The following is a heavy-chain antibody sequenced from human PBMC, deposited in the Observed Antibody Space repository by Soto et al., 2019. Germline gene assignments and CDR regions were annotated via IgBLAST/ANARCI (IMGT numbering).Heavy chain of an antibody. Sequence: SETLSLTCAVYGGSFSGYYWSWIRQPPGKGLEWIGEINHSGSTNYNPSLKSRVTISVDTSKNQFSLKLSSVTAADTAVYYCARGHIAAAGSESFDPWGQGTLVTVSS. V-gene: IGHV4-34*01. CDR2: INHSGST. J-gene: IGHJ5*02. CDR1: GGSFSGYY. CDR3: ARGHIAAAGSESFDP. D-gene: IGHD6-13*01.